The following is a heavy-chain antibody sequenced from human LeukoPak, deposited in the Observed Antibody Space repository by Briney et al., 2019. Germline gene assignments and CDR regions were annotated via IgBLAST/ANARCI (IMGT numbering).Heavy chain of an antibody. CDR3: ATDPRWEISPTKVWYFDY. J-gene: IGHJ4*02. Sequence: SVKVSCKASGYTFTSHGISWVRQAPGQGLEWMGRIIPISGRPKYAQKFQGRVTITADKSTSTVYMELSSLRSEDTAVYYCATDPRWEISPTKVWYFDYWGQGTLVTVSS. CDR2: IIPISGRP. CDR1: GYTFTSHG. V-gene: IGHV1-69*04. D-gene: IGHD1-26*01.